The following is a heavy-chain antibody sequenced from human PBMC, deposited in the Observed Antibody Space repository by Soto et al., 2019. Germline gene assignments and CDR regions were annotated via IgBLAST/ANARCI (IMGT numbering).Heavy chain of an antibody. J-gene: IGHJ4*02. CDR3: AYSSTPFDY. Sequence: EVQLLESGGGLVQPGGSLRLSCTASGFTFSSYAMSWVRQAPGKGLEWVSAISGSAGSTYYADSVKGRFTISRDNSKKTLYLQVNSLRAEDTAVYYCAYSSTPFDYWGQGALVTVSS. CDR2: ISGSAGST. V-gene: IGHV3-23*01. CDR1: GFTFSSYA. D-gene: IGHD6-13*01.